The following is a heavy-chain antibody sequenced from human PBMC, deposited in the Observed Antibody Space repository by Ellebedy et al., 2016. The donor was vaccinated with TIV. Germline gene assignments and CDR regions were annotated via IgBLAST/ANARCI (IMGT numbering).Heavy chain of an antibody. CDR1: GFTFSTFA. Sequence: GESLKISCAASGFTFSTFAMSWVRQAPGKELEWVSTITGTGGGDNTYYADSVRGRFTISRDDSKNTLYLQMNSLRAEDTAVYYCAKDFIYGDYADNWGQGTLVTVSS. V-gene: IGHV3-23*01. CDR2: ITGTGGGDNT. CDR3: AKDFIYGDYADN. J-gene: IGHJ4*02. D-gene: IGHD4-17*01.